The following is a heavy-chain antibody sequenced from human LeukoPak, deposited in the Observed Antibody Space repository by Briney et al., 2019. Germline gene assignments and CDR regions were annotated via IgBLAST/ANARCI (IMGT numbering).Heavy chain of an antibody. CDR1: GGSISSYY. V-gene: IGHV4-59*01. J-gene: IGHJ4*02. D-gene: IGHD4-17*01. CDR3: ARFMTTVSYGLDC. CDR2: IYYSGST. Sequence: SETLSLTCAVSGGSISSYYWSWIRQPPGKGLEWIGYIYYSGSTNYNPSLKSRVTISVDTSKNQFSLKLSSVTAADTAVYYCARFMTTVSYGLDCWGQGTLVTVSS.